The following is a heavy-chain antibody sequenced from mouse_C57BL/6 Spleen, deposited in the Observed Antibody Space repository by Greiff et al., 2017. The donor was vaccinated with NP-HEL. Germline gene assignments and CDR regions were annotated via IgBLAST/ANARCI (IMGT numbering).Heavy chain of an antibody. J-gene: IGHJ1*03. D-gene: IGHD1-1*01. V-gene: IGHV1-81*01. Sequence: QVQLQQSGAELARPGASVKLSCKASGYTFTSYGISWVKQRTGQGLEWIGEIYPRSGNTYYNEKFKGKATLTADKSSSTAYMELRSLTSEDSAVYFCARKDGSSGNFDVWGTGTTVTVSS. CDR2: IYPRSGNT. CDR3: ARKDGSSGNFDV. CDR1: GYTFTSYG.